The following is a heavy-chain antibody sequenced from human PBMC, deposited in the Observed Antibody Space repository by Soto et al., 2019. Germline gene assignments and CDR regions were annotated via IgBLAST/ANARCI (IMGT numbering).Heavy chain of an antibody. CDR3: ARSGKLRYFDWSY. Sequence: SETLSLTCTVSGGSISSSSYYWGWIRQPPGKGLEWIGSIYYSGNTYYNPSLKSRVTISVDTAKNQFSLKLSSVTAADTAVYYCARSGKLRYFDWSYWGQGTLVTVSS. V-gene: IGHV4-39*07. J-gene: IGHJ4*02. CDR2: IYYSGNT. CDR1: GGSISSSSYY. D-gene: IGHD3-9*01.